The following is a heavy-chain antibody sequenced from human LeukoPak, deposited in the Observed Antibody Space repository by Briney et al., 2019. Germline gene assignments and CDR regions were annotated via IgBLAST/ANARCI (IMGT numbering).Heavy chain of an antibody. V-gene: IGHV1-46*01. Sequence: GASVKVSCKASGYTFTSYYIHWVRQAPGQGLQWMGLINPSGGSTNYAQKFQGRVTMTRDTSISTAYMELSRLRSDDTAVYYCARARYCSSTSCSDAFDIWGQGTMVTVSS. CDR1: GYTFTSYY. CDR2: INPSGGST. J-gene: IGHJ3*02. CDR3: ARARYCSSTSCSDAFDI. D-gene: IGHD2-2*01.